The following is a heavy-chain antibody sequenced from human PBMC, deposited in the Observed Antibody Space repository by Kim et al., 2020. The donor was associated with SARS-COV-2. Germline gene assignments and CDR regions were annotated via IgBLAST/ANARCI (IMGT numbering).Heavy chain of an antibody. CDR2: IYHSGST. V-gene: IGHV4-4*02. D-gene: IGHD6-13*01. CDR3: ARDRIAAAGTLDV. J-gene: IGHJ6*04. Sequence: SETLSLTCAVSGGSISSSNWWSWVRQPPGKGLEWIGEIYHSGSTNYNPSLKSRVTISVDKSKNQFSLKLSSVTAADTAVYYCARDRIAAAGTLDVWGKGTTVTVSS. CDR1: GGSISSSNW.